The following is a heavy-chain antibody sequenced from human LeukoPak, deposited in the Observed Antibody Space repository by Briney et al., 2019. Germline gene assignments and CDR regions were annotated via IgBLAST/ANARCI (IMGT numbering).Heavy chain of an antibody. D-gene: IGHD3-22*01. J-gene: IGHJ4*02. V-gene: IGHV3-64D*06. CDR2: ISSNGCST. CDR3: VKDLASSGNHSECYFDY. CDR1: GFTFSSYG. Sequence: GGSLRLSCSASGFTFSSYGMHWVRQAPGKGLEDVSAISSNGCSTYYADSVKGRFTISRDNSKNTLYLQMSSLRAEDTAVYYCVKDLASSGNHSECYFDYWGQGTLVSVSS.